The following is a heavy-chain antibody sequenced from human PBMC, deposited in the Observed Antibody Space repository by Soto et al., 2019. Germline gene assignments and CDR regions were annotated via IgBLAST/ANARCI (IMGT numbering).Heavy chain of an antibody. CDR1: GFTFSSYG. Sequence: QVQLVESGGGVVQPGRSLRLSCAASGFTFSSYGMHWVRQAPGKGLEWVAVIWYDGSNKYYADSVKGRFTISRDNSKNKLYLQMNSLRAEDTAVYYCARDDYYDSSGYLGPDYWGQGTLVTVSS. V-gene: IGHV3-33*01. D-gene: IGHD3-22*01. J-gene: IGHJ4*02. CDR3: ARDDYYDSSGYLGPDY. CDR2: IWYDGSNK.